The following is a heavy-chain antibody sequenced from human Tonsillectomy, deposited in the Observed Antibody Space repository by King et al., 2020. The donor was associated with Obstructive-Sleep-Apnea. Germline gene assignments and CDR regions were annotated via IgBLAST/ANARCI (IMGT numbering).Heavy chain of an antibody. Sequence: VQLVESGAEVRKPGASVKVSCKASGYTFTGYYMHWVRQAPGQGLEWMGWINPNSGGTNYAQKFQGRVTMTRDTSINTAYMELNGLRSDDTALYYCARGGAVAGASWAIWFDPWGQGTPVPVSS. V-gene: IGHV1-2*02. CDR2: INPNSGGT. CDR1: GYTFTGYY. J-gene: IGHJ5*02. CDR3: ARGGAVAGASWAIWFDP. D-gene: IGHD6-19*01.